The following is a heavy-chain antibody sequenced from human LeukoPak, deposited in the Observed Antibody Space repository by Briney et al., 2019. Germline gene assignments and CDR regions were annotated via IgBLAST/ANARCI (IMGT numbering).Heavy chain of an antibody. CDR3: AKDIGYCSDTSCYTSHAFDV. CDR1: GFTFSHYA. V-gene: IGHV3-30*02. CDR2: IRYDGRDT. Sequence: GGSLRLSCAASGFTFSHYAMAWVRQPPGRGLEWVSFIRYDGRDTYYGDSVKGRSAISRDNSQKILFLALSSLRPEDTAVYYCAKDIGYCSDTSCYTSHAFDVWGRGTMITVSS. J-gene: IGHJ3*01. D-gene: IGHD2-2*02.